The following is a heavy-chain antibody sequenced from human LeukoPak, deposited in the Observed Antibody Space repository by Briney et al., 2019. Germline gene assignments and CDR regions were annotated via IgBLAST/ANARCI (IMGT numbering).Heavy chain of an antibody. V-gene: IGHV3-74*01. J-gene: IGHJ4*02. CDR1: GFTFSSYS. CDR2: INSDGSST. CDR3: GRDFWSGYQGGYDY. Sequence: GGSLRLSCAASGFTFSSYSMHWVRQAPGKGLVWVSRINSDGSSTSYADSVKGRFTISRDNAKNTLYLQMNSLRAEDTAVYYCGRDFWSGYQGGYDYWGQGTLVTVSS. D-gene: IGHD3-3*01.